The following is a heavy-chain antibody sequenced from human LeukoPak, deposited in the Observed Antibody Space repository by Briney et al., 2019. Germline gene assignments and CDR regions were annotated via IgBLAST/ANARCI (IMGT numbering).Heavy chain of an antibody. Sequence: PGGSLRLSCAASGFTFSSYGMHWVRQAPGKGLEWVAVISYDGSNKYYADSVRGRFTISRDNSKNTLYLQMNSLRAEDTAVYYCAKSTYYYDTFVNAFDLWGQGTVVTVSS. CDR1: GFTFSSYG. V-gene: IGHV3-30*18. J-gene: IGHJ3*01. CDR2: ISYDGSNK. D-gene: IGHD3-22*01. CDR3: AKSTYYYDTFVNAFDL.